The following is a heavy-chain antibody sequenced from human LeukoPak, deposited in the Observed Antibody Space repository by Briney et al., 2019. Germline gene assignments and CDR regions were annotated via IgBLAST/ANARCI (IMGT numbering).Heavy chain of an antibody. D-gene: IGHD4-17*01. Sequence: GRSLRLSCAASGFTFDDYAMHWVRQAPGKGLEWVSGISWNSGSIGYADSVKGRFTISRDNAKNSLYLQMNSLRAEDTAVYYCAKDPSHDYGDYGWFDPWGQGTLVTVSS. CDR3: AKDPSHDYGDYGWFDP. CDR2: ISWNSGSI. CDR1: GFTFDDYA. J-gene: IGHJ5*02. V-gene: IGHV3-9*01.